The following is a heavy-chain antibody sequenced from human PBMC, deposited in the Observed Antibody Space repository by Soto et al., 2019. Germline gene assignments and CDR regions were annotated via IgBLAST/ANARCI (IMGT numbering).Heavy chain of an antibody. CDR1: GYRFTNYY. CDR3: AKNLPVGGLCYWCPPAN. V-gene: IGHV1-2*06. CDR2: MNIDTGGT. D-gene: IGHD2-21*02. J-gene: IGHJ4*02. Sequence: QVQLVQSGAEVKKPGASVRVSCEASGYRFTNYYIHWVRQAPGQGLEWLGRMNIDTGGTTFAQNFQDRVTMTRDTSISTAYMELSSVKSDDTAIYYCAKNLPVGGLCYWCPPANWGQGVVVTVSS.